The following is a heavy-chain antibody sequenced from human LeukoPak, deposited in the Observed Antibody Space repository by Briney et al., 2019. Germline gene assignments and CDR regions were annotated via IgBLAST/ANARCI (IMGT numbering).Heavy chain of an antibody. V-gene: IGHV3-48*03. CDR2: ISTSGGTT. CDR3: ARDPIVDTAMVPFDY. CDR1: GFTFSSYE. Sequence: PGGSLRLSCAASGFTFSSYEMNWVRQAPGKGLEWVSYISTSGGTTYYADSVKGRFTISRDNAKNSLYLQMNSLRAEDTAVYYCARDPIVDTAMVPFDYWGQGTLVTVSS. D-gene: IGHD5-18*01. J-gene: IGHJ4*02.